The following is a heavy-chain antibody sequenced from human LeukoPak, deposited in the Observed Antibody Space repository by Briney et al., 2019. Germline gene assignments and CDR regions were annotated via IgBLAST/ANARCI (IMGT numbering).Heavy chain of an antibody. V-gene: IGHV1-69*13. J-gene: IGHJ4*02. CDR2: IIPIFVTA. CDR3: ARDFRSYFDY. Sequence: GASVKVSCKASGGTFSSYAISWVPQAPGQGLEWMGGIIPIFVTANYAQKFQGRVTITADESTSTAYMELSSLRSEATAVYYCARDFRSYFDYWGQGNLVPVSS. CDR1: GGTFSSYA.